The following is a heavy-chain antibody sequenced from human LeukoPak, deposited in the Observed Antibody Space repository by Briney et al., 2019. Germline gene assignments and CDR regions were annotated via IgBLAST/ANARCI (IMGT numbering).Heavy chain of an antibody. CDR2: INPNSGGT. Sequence: GASVKVSCKASGYTLIGYYMHWVRQAPGQGLEWMGWINPNSGGTNYAQKFRGRVTMTRDTSISTAYMDLSRLRSDDTAVYYCARGFTEFYYDSSGYYNYWGQGTLVTVSS. CDR1: GYTLIGYY. J-gene: IGHJ4*02. D-gene: IGHD3-22*01. V-gene: IGHV1-2*02. CDR3: ARGFTEFYYDSSGYYNY.